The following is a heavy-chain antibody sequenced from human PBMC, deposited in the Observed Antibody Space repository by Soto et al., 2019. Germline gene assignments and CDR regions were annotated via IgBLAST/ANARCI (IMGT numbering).Heavy chain of an antibody. J-gene: IGHJ4*02. Sequence: GGSLRLSCAASGFTVSSNYMSWVRQAPGKGLEWVSVIYSGGSTYYADSVKGRFTISRDNSKNTLYLQMNSLRAEDTAVYYCATDSSGWYWITYDYWGQGTLVTVSS. CDR3: ATDSSGWYWITYDY. CDR1: GFTVSSNY. D-gene: IGHD6-19*01. V-gene: IGHV3-53*01. CDR2: IYSGGST.